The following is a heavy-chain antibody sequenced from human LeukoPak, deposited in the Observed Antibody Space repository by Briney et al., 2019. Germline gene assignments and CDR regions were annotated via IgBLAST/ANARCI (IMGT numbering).Heavy chain of an antibody. J-gene: IGHJ3*02. CDR1: GFTFNSYS. CDR3: ARGGSYYNEAFDI. V-gene: IGHV3-48*01. D-gene: IGHD1-26*01. CDR2: ISSSSTTT. Sequence: PGGSLRLSCAASGFTFNSYSMNWVRQAPGKGLEWVSYISSSSTTTYYADSVKGRFTISRDNAKNSLYLQMNSLRAEDTAVYYCARGGSYYNEAFDIWGQGTMVTVSS.